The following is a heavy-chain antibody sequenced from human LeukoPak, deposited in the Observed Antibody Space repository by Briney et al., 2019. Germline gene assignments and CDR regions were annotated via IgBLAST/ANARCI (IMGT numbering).Heavy chain of an antibody. CDR3: AKDRDYDFWSGPS. CDR2: ISGSGGST. V-gene: IGHV3-23*01. D-gene: IGHD3-3*01. Sequence: GRSLRLSCAASGFTFDDYAMHWVRHAPGKGLEWVSGISGSGGSTYYADSVKGRFTISRDNSKNTLYLQMNSLRAEDTAVYYCAKDRDYDFWSGPSWGQGTLVTVSS. J-gene: IGHJ5*02. CDR1: GFTFDDYA.